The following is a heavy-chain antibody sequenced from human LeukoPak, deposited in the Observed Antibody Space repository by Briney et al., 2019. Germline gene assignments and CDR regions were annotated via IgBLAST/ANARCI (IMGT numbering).Heavy chain of an antibody. CDR2: ISSSSSCI. Sequence: NPGGSLRLSCAASGFTFSSYSMNWVRQAPGKGLEWVSSISSSSSCIYCADSVKGRFTIPRDNAKNSLYLQMNSLRAEDTAVYYCARPHYGDFGDDAFDIWGQGTMVTVSS. V-gene: IGHV3-21*01. CDR1: GFTFSSYS. J-gene: IGHJ3*02. CDR3: ARPHYGDFGDDAFDI. D-gene: IGHD4-17*01.